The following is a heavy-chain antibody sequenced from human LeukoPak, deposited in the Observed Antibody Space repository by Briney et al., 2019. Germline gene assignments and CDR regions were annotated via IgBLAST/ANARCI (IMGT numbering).Heavy chain of an antibody. D-gene: IGHD3-3*01. Sequence: ASVKVSCKASGYTFTGYYMHWVRQAPGQGLEWMGWINPNSGGTNYAQKFQGGVTMTRDTSISTAYMELSRLRSDDTAVYYCARNYDFWSGYDPNWFDPWGQGTLVTVSS. CDR2: INPNSGGT. V-gene: IGHV1-2*02. J-gene: IGHJ5*02. CDR1: GYTFTGYY. CDR3: ARNYDFWSGYDPNWFDP.